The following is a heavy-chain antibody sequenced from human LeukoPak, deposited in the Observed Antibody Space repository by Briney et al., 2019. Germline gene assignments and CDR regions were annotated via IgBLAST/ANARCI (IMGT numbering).Heavy chain of an antibody. CDR3: ASTTPSSSWYDKFTAGYYYYMDV. CDR2: INPNSGGT. Sequence: ASVKVSCKASGYTFTGYYMHWVRQAPGQGLEWMGWINPNSGGTNYAQKFQGRVTMTRDTSISTAYMELSRLRSDDTAVYYCASTTPSSSWYDKFTAGYYYYMDVWGKGTTVTISS. J-gene: IGHJ6*03. CDR1: GYTFTGYY. D-gene: IGHD6-13*01. V-gene: IGHV1-2*02.